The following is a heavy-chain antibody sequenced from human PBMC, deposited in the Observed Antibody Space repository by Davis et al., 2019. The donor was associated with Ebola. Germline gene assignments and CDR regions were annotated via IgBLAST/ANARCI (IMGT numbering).Heavy chain of an antibody. J-gene: IGHJ4*02. CDR2: INHSGST. CDR3: SRRAASGTLDY. CDR1: GSTFRGYY. D-gene: IGHD6-13*01. Sequence: SETLSLTCAVYGSTFRGYYWSWIRQPPGKGLEWIGEINHSGSTNYNPSLKSRVTISVDTSKNQFSLTLRSVTAADTALYYCSRRAASGTLDYWGQGILVTVSS. V-gene: IGHV4-34*01.